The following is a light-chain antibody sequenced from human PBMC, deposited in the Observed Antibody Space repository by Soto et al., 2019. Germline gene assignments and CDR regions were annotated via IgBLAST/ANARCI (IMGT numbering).Light chain of an antibody. V-gene: IGKV3-20*01. CDR2: GAS. CDR1: QSVSSSY. J-gene: IGKJ1*01. CDR3: QQYGSSPVT. Sequence: EIVLTQSPGTLSLSPGERATLSCRASQSVSSSYLAWYQQKPGQAPRLLIYGASSRATGIPDRFSGSGSGTDFTLTISRLEPEDFAVYYCQQYGSSPVTFGKGTNVEIK.